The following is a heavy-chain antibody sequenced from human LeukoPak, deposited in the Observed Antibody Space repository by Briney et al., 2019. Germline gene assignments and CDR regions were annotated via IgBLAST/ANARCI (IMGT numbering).Heavy chain of an antibody. CDR1: GFTFSSYA. CDR2: ISGSGGST. J-gene: IGHJ4*02. CDR3: AKDRPNYYGSNGHYYRRDGDY. V-gene: IGHV3-23*01. Sequence: GGSLRLSCAASGFTFSSYAMSWVRQAPGKGLEWVSAISGSGGSTYYADSVKGRFTISRDNSENMLYLQMNSLRDEDTAVYFCAKDRPNYYGSNGHYYRRDGDYWGQGTLVTVSS. D-gene: IGHD3-22*01.